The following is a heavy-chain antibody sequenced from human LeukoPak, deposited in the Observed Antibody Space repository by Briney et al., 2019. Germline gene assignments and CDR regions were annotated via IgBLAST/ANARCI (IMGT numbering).Heavy chain of an antibody. V-gene: IGHV1-8*01. J-gene: IGHJ4*02. CDR2: MNPNSGNT. Sequence: ASVKVSCKASGYTFTSYDINWVRQATGQGLEWMGWMNPNSGNTGYAQKFQGRVTRTRNTSISTAYMELSSLRSEDTAVYYCASYYDSSGYLGYWGQGTLVTVSS. D-gene: IGHD3-22*01. CDR1: GYTFTSYD. CDR3: ASYYDSSGYLGY.